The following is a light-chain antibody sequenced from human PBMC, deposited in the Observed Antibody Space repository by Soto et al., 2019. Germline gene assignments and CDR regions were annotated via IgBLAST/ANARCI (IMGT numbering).Light chain of an antibody. CDR1: SSNIGSNT. V-gene: IGLV1-44*01. CDR3: AAWDDSLNGVL. Sequence: QSVLTQPPSASGTPGQRVTISCSGSSSNIGSNTVNWYLQLPGTAPKLLIYNNNQRPSGVPDRFSGSKSGTSASLAISGLQSEDEADYYCAAWDDSLNGVLFGGGTKLPVL. CDR2: NNN. J-gene: IGLJ2*01.